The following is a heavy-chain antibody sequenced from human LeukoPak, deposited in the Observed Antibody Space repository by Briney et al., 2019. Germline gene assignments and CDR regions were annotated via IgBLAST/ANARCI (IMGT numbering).Heavy chain of an antibody. Sequence: SETLSLTCIVSGYSISSGYYWGWIRQPPGKGLEWIGGIYYSGSTYYNPSLKSRVTISVDTSKSQFSLKLSSVTAADTAVYYCARRSIAAGDFDYWGQGTLVTVSS. CDR3: ARRSIAAGDFDY. CDR2: IYYSGST. D-gene: IGHD6-6*01. V-gene: IGHV4-38-2*02. J-gene: IGHJ4*02. CDR1: GYSISSGYY.